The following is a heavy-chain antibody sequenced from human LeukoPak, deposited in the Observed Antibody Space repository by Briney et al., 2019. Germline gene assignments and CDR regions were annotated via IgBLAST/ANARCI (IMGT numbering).Heavy chain of an antibody. Sequence: SETLSLTCAVSGGSISSGGYSWSWIRQPPGKGLEWIGYIYHSGSTYYNPSLKSRVTMSVDRSKNQFSLKLSSVTAADTAVYYCASTYYYDSSGYLYYFDYWGQGTLVTVSS. D-gene: IGHD3-22*01. CDR2: IYHSGST. CDR3: ASTYYYDSSGYLYYFDY. J-gene: IGHJ4*02. V-gene: IGHV4-30-2*01. CDR1: GGSISSGGYS.